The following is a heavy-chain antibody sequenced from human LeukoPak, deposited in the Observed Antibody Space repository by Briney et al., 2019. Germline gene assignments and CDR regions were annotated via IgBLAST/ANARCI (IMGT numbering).Heavy chain of an antibody. CDR3: AKDPEKLWFGELLLDY. V-gene: IGHV3-23*01. J-gene: IGHJ4*02. Sequence: GGSLRLSCAVSGFTFSSYAMSWVRQAPGKGLEWVSAISGSGGSTYYADSVKGRFTISRDNSKNTLYLQMNSLRAEDAAVYYCAKDPEKLWFGELLLDYWGQGTLVTVSS. D-gene: IGHD3-10*01. CDR1: GFTFSSYA. CDR2: ISGSGGST.